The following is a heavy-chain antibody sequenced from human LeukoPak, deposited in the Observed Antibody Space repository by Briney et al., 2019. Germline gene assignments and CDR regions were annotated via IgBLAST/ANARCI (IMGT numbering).Heavy chain of an antibody. CDR1: GFTFSNYA. J-gene: IGHJ4*02. Sequence: PGASLRLSCAASGFTFSNYAMSWVRQAPGKGLEWVSGISGSGGGTYYADSVKGRFTISRDNFKNTLNLQMNSLRAEETAVYYCAKGTASGSYPRLYYSDYWGQGTLVTVSS. CDR2: ISGSGGGT. D-gene: IGHD1-26*01. CDR3: AKGTASGSYPRLYYSDY. V-gene: IGHV3-23*01.